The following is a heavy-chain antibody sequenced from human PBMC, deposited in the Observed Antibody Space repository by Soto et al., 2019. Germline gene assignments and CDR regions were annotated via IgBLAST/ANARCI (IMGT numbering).Heavy chain of an antibody. CDR3: ARVGYCSSTPCWPIGYFEY. D-gene: IGHD2-2*01. V-gene: IGHV4-59*01. J-gene: IGHJ4*02. Sequence: QVQLQESGPGLVKPSETLSLTCTVSGDSISSFYWTWIRQPPGKGLEWVGYIFSSGSTNYNPSLKGPVTCSVDTSENQFSLKLASVPAADTAVYYCARVGYCSSTPCWPIGYFEYWGQGTLVTVSS. CDR1: GDSISSFY. CDR2: IFSSGST.